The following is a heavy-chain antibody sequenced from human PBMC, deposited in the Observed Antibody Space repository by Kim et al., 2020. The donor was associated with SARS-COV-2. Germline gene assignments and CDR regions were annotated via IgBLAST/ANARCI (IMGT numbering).Heavy chain of an antibody. CDR2: IRSAGVDL. CDR3: SKVGLKGYMDI. Sequence: GGSLRLSCEGSGFFFNKSTIHWVRQAPGKGLEWVSSIRSAGVDLHYSDSVKGRFSISRDNAKKSVFLQMTNLRADDTAVYYCSKVGLKGYMDIWGQGTTVTVSS. CDR1: GFFFNKST. J-gene: IGHJ6*02. D-gene: IGHD2-15*01. V-gene: IGHV3-21*01.